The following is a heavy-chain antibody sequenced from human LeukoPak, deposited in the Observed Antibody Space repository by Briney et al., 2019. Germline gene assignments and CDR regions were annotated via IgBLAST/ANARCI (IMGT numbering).Heavy chain of an antibody. V-gene: IGHV5-51*01. J-gene: IGHJ4*02. CDR1: GYSFTSYW. D-gene: IGHD3-22*01. Sequence: LKISCEGSGYSFTSYWIGWVRQMPGKGLEWMRIIYRGDSDTRYSPSFQGQDTISADKSISTAYVQWSSLKAADTAMYYCARGGFTEGDSSGCYPLDYWGQGTLVTVSS. CDR2: IYRGDSDT. CDR3: ARGGFTEGDSSGCYPLDY.